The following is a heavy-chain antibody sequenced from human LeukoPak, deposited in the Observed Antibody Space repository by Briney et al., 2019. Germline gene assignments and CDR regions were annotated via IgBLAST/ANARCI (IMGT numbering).Heavy chain of an antibody. CDR1: GFTFSSYG. CDR2: ISFSGNSI. V-gene: IGHV3-21*05. J-gene: IGHJ4*02. Sequence: GGSLRLSCAASGFTFSSYGMHWVRQAPGKGLEWVAFISFSGNSIYYADSVKGRFTISRDNAKNSLYLQMDSLRAEDTAVYYCARNLLGWELHYFDYWGQGTLVTVSS. D-gene: IGHD1-26*01. CDR3: ARNLLGWELHYFDY.